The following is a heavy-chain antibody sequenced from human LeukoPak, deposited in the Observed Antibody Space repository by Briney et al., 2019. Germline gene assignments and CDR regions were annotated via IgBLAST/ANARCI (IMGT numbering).Heavy chain of an antibody. J-gene: IGHJ4*02. CDR1: GYTFTGYY. D-gene: IGHD2-8*01. CDR3: ARRLGWDIVLMVYALDY. V-gene: IGHV1-2*02. Sequence: GASVKVSCKASGYTFTGYYMHWVRQAPGQGLEWMGWINPNSGGTNYAQKFQGRVTMTRDTSISTAYMELSRLRSDDTAVYYCARRLGWDIVLMVYALDYWGQGTLVTVSS. CDR2: INPNSGGT.